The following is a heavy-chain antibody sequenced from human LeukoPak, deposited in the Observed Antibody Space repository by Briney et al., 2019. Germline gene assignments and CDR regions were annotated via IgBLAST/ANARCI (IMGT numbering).Heavy chain of an antibody. D-gene: IGHD3-22*01. CDR3: ARDLTDYYELDY. J-gene: IGHJ4*02. V-gene: IGHV4-4*07. CDR1: VGSLSRYY. Sequence: SETLSLTRPVSVGSLSRYYWSWLRQPAGKGLAWIGCIYTSGSTNYTPSLKSRVTMSVDTSKNQFSLKVSSVTAADTAVYYCARDLTDYYELDYWGQGTLVTVSS. CDR2: IYTSGST.